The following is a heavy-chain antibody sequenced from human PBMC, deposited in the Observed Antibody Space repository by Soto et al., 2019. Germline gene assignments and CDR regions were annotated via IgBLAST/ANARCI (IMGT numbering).Heavy chain of an antibody. CDR2: INPNSGGT. CDR1: GYTFTGYY. J-gene: IGHJ5*02. D-gene: IGHD1-1*01. Sequence: ASVKVSFKASGYTFTGYYMHWVRQAPGQGLEWMGWINPNSGGTNYAQKFQGRVTMTRDTSISTAYMELSRLRSDDTAVYYCARDTNRRLEFDPWGQGTLVTVSS. CDR3: ARDTNRRLEFDP. V-gene: IGHV1-2*02.